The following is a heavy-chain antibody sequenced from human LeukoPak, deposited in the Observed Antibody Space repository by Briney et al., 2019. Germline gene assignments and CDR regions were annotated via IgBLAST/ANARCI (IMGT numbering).Heavy chain of an antibody. D-gene: IGHD6-13*01. V-gene: IGHV3-23*01. CDR1: GFTFSSYA. Sequence: PGGSLRLSCAASGFTFSSYAMSWVRQAPGKGLEWVSAISGSGGSTYYADSVKGRFTISRDNSKNTLYLQMNSLRAEDTAVYYCAKAGRMVRGYYYYYMDVWGKGTTVIISS. J-gene: IGHJ6*03. CDR2: ISGSGGST. CDR3: AKAGRMVRGYYYYYMDV.